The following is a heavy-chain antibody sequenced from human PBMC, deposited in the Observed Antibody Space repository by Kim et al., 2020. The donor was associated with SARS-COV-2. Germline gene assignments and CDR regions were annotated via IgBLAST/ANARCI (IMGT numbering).Heavy chain of an antibody. CDR2: SSSSSYI. J-gene: IGHJ4*02. V-gene: IGHV3-21*01. Sequence: SSSSSYIYYADSVKGRFTISRDNAKNSLYLQMNSLRAEDTAVYYCARDLIRGQGTLVTVSS. CDR3: ARDLI.